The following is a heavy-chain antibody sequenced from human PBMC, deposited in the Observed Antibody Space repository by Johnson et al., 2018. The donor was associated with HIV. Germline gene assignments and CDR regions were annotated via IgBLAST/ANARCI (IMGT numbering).Heavy chain of an antibody. J-gene: IGHJ3*02. V-gene: IGHV3-NL1*01. Sequence: VQLLESGGGVVQPGGSLRLSCAASGFTFSSYGMHWVRQAPGKGLEWVSVIYSGGSTYYADSVKGRFTISRDNSKNTLYLQMNSLRAEDTAVYYCAMGFGSSWYIRDAFDIWGQGTMVTVS. CDR2: IYSGGST. CDR3: AMGFGSSWYIRDAFDI. D-gene: IGHD6-13*01. CDR1: GFTFSSYG.